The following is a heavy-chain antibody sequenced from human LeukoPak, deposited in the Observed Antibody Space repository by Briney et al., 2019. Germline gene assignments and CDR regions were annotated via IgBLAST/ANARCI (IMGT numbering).Heavy chain of an antibody. V-gene: IGHV1-46*01. CDR2: INPSGGST. CDR1: GYTFTSYY. CDR3: ARAEGVAVAVNY. Sequence: ASVKVSCKASGYTFTSYYMHWVRQAPGQGLEWMGIINPSGGSTSYAQKFQGRVTMTRDTSISTAYMELSRLRSDDTAVYYCARAEGVAVAVNYWGQGTLVTVSS. J-gene: IGHJ4*02. D-gene: IGHD6-19*01.